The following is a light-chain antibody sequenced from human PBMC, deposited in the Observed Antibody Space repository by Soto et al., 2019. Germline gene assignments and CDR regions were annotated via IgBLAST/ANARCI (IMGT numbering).Light chain of an antibody. Sequence: EIVLTQSPATLSSFPGDRVTLSCRASQSVSTNYLAWYQQKPGQAPRLLIYGASNRATGIPDRFSGSGSGTDFTLTISRLEPEDFAVYYCQQYGSSGTFGQGTKVDI. CDR2: GAS. V-gene: IGKV3-20*01. J-gene: IGKJ1*01. CDR1: QSVSTNY. CDR3: QQYGSSGT.